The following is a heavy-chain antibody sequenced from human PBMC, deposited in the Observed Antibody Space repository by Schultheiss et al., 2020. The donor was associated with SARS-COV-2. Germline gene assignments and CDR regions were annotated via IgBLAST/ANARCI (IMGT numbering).Heavy chain of an antibody. D-gene: IGHD4-17*01. CDR2: ISSSSSYI. Sequence: GGSLRLSCAASGFTFSSYSMNWVRQAPGKGLEWVSSISSSSSYIYYADSVKGRFTISRDNAKNSLYLQMNSLRAEDTAVYYCARARADYGDYGPYFDYWGQGTLVTVSS. J-gene: IGHJ4*02. V-gene: IGHV3-21*01. CDR1: GFTFSSYS. CDR3: ARARADYGDYGPYFDY.